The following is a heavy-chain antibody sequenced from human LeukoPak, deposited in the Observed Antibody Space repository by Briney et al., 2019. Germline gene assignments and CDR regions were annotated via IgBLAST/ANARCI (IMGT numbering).Heavy chain of an antibody. Sequence: GGSLRLSCVASGFTFSDHWMTWVRKAPGKGLEWVANIKYDGSDKVYVDSVKGRFTISRDNSKNTLYLQMNSLRAEDTAVYYCAKDGSAAGLTALFWGQGTLVTVSS. J-gene: IGHJ4*02. D-gene: IGHD6-13*01. CDR1: GFTFSDHW. CDR3: AKDGSAAGLTALF. V-gene: IGHV3-7*01. CDR2: IKYDGSDK.